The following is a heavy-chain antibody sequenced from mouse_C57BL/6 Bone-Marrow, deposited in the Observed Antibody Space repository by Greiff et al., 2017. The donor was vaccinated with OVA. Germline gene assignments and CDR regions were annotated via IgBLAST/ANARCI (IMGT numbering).Heavy chain of an antibody. V-gene: IGHV14-4*01. J-gene: IGHJ2*01. CDR3: TTLGQVYYGYFDY. CDR2: IDPENGDT. Sequence: EVQVVESGAELVRPGASVKLSCTASGFNIKDDYMHWVKQRPEQGLEWIGWIDPENGDTEYASKFQGKATITADTSSNTAYLQLSSLTSEDTAVYYCTTLGQVYYGYFDYWGQGTTLIASS. CDR1: GFNIKDDY. D-gene: IGHD2-1*01.